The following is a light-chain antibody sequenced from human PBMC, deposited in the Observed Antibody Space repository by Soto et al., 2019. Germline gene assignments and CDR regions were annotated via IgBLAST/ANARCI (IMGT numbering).Light chain of an antibody. CDR1: QSLASIDGNTY. J-gene: IGKJ2*01. Sequence: DVVMPQSPLSLPVTLGQPASISCRSSQSLASIDGNTYWNWFQHRPGQSPRGLIYQVSNPDSWVPYRFSGSGSGTDFTLKISRVEAEDVVVYYCLQGKQWPPYPFGQGTKLEIK. V-gene: IGKV2-30*01. CDR3: LQGKQWPPYP. CDR2: QVS.